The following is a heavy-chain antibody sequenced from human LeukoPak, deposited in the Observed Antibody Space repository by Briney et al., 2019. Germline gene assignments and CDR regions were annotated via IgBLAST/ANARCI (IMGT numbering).Heavy chain of an antibody. V-gene: IGHV4-38-2*02. CDR1: GYSISSGYY. D-gene: IGHD6-13*01. J-gene: IGHJ4*02. Sequence: SETLSLTCTVSGYSISSGYYWGWIRQPPGKGLEWIGSIYHSGSTYYNPSLKSRVTISVDRSKNQFPLKLSSVTAADTAVYYCARVGARSCFDYWGQGTLVTVSS. CDR2: IYHSGST. CDR3: ARVGARSCFDY.